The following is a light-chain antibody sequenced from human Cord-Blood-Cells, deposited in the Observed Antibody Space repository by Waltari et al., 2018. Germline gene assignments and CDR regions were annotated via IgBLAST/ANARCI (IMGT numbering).Light chain of an antibody. CDR2: AAS. J-gene: IGKJ1*01. Sequence: DIQMTQSTSSLSASVGDRVTITCRASQSISSYLNWYQQKPGKAPKLLIYAASSLQRGVPARFSGSGSGTDFTLNISRLQPEDFATYYCQQSYSTPWTFGQGTKVEIK. CDR1: QSISSY. V-gene: IGKV1-39*01. CDR3: QQSYSTPWT.